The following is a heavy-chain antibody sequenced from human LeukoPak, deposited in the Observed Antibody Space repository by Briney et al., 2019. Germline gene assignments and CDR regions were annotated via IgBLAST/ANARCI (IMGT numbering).Heavy chain of an antibody. D-gene: IGHD3-10*02. CDR2: ISGSGGTT. CDR3: AKSSNYYVTSGRFDP. CDR1: GFTFSSYA. Sequence: GGSLRLSCAASGFTFSSYAVTWVRQAPGKGLEWVSSISGSGGTTSYAVSVKGRFTISRDNSKRTLYLQMSSLRAEDTAVYYCAKSSNYYVTSGRFDPWGQGTLVTVSS. J-gene: IGHJ5*02. V-gene: IGHV3-23*01.